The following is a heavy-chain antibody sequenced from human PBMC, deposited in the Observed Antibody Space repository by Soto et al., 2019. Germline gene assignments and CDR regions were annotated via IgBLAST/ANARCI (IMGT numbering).Heavy chain of an antibody. CDR1: GGTFSSYA. CDR2: IIPIFDTA. CDR3: ATHRMATSTYYSGMDV. J-gene: IGHJ6*02. V-gene: IGHV1-69*12. D-gene: IGHD5-12*01. Sequence: QVQLVQSGAEVKKPGSSVRVSCKASGGTFSSYAISWVRQAPGQGLEWMGGIIPIFDTADYAQKFQGRVTITAYXXTXAAYMELSSLRSEDTAVYYCATHRMATSTYYSGMDVWGQGTTVTVSS.